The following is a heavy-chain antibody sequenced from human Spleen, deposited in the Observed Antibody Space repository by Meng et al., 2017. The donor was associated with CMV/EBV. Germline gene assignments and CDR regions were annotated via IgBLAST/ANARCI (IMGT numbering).Heavy chain of an antibody. J-gene: IGHJ4*02. CDR2: INWNGGSI. CDR3: ARGVGSYLASNFDF. Sequence: GSLKISCAASGFTFEDYGMSWVRQAPGKGLEWVSGINWNGGSIDYADSVKGRFTISRDNAKNSLYLQMNSLRADDTAFYFCARGVGSYLASNFDFWGQGTLVTVSS. V-gene: IGHV3-20*04. CDR1: GFTFEDYG. D-gene: IGHD1-26*01.